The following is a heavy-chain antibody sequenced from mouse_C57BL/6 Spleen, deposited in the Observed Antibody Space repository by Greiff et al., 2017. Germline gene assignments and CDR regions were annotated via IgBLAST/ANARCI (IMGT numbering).Heavy chain of an antibody. J-gene: IGHJ2*01. CDR3: ARPITTVEEDYFDY. CDR2: ISSGGSYT. CDR1: GFTFSSYG. D-gene: IGHD1-1*01. V-gene: IGHV5-6*01. Sequence: EVMLVESGGDLVKPGGSLKLSCAASGFTFSSYGMSWVRQTPDKRLEWVATISSGGSYTYYPDSVKGRFTISRDNAKNTLYLQMSSLKSEDTAMYYCARPITTVEEDYFDYWGQGTTLTVSS.